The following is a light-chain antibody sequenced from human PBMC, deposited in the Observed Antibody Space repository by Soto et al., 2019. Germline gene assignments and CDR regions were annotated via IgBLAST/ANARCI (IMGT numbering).Light chain of an antibody. Sequence: NFMLTQQHSVSESPGKTVIISCTRSSGAIANNYVHWYQQRPGSAPTTVIYDDNHRPSGVPDRFSGSIDSSSNSASLTISGLKPDDEADYYCQSYDNTNRNWVFGGGPKLTVL. CDR2: DDN. J-gene: IGLJ3*02. CDR1: SGAIANNY. CDR3: QSYDNTNRNWV. V-gene: IGLV6-57*04.